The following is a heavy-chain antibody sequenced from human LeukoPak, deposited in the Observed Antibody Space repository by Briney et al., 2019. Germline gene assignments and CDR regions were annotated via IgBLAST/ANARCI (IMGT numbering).Heavy chain of an antibody. D-gene: IGHD6-6*01. CDR2: IKADGGEK. V-gene: IGHV3-7*01. Sequence: GGSLRLSCEASGFTFSSYSMNWVRQAPGKGLEWVAKIKADGGEKNHVASVKGRFIISRDNAKNSLYLQMNSLRVEDTAVYYCARGGAARPDFWGQGTLVTVSS. J-gene: IGHJ4*02. CDR1: GFTFSSYS. CDR3: ARGGAARPDF.